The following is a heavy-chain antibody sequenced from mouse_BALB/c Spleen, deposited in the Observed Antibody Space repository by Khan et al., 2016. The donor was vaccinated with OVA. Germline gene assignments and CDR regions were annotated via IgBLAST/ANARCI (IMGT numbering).Heavy chain of an antibody. V-gene: IGHV3-1*02. CDR2: IHYGGNT. CDR1: GYSITSGYS. CDR3: ARAVRWLPY. J-gene: IGHJ3*01. Sequence: EVQLQESGPDLVKPSQSLSLTCTVTGYSITSGYSWHWIRQFPGNILELLGYIHYGGNTNYNPSFKSRISITRDTSWNQFFLQLNSVTTEDTATYYCARAVRWLPYWGQGTLVTVSA.